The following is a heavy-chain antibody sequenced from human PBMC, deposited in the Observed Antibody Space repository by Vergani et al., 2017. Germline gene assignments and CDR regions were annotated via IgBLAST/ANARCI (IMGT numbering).Heavy chain of an antibody. CDR2: FSGSGGST. CDR1: GFTFSSYA. Sequence: EVQLLESGGGLVQPGGSLRLSCAASGFTFSSYAMSWVRQAPGKGLEWVSAFSGSGGSTYYAESVKGRFTISRDNSKNTLYLQMNSLRAEDTAVYYCAKDLREDIVVVTAGGEYYWGQGTLVSVSS. D-gene: IGHD2-21*02. CDR3: AKDLREDIVVVTAGGEYY. J-gene: IGHJ4*02. V-gene: IGHV3-23*01.